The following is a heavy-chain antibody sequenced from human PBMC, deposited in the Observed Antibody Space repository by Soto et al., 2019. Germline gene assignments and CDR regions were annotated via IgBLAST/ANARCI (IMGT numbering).Heavy chain of an antibody. Sequence: QVQLVQSGAEVKEPGSSVKVSCKASGGSFETFIMNWVRQTPGRGLEWMGGVVPILGTPTYAERFKGKVKISGTGSAGTTHMEVTSVSSEDSCTYYCAINGTDSAARSGMDVWSQSTAVIV. J-gene: IGHJ6*02. CDR3: AINGTDSAARSGMDV. CDR1: GGSFETFI. D-gene: IGHD3-22*01. CDR2: VVPILGTP. V-gene: IGHV1-69*01.